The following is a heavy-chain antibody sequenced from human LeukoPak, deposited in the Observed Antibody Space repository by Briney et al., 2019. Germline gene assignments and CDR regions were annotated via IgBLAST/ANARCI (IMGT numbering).Heavy chain of an antibody. J-gene: IGHJ1*01. Sequence: SVKVSCKASGGTFSSYAIGWVRQAPGQGPEWMGGITPMFGTAKYAQKFQGRVTITADESTSTAYMELSSLRSEDTAVYYCARDSSDFRSLIPHWGQGTLVTVSS. CDR2: ITPMFGTA. D-gene: IGHD3-3*01. CDR1: GGTFSSYA. V-gene: IGHV1-69*13. CDR3: ARDSSDFRSLIPH.